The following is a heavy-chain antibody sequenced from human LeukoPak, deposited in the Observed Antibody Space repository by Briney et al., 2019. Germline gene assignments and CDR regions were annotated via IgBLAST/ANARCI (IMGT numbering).Heavy chain of an antibody. Sequence: GGSLRLSFAASGLTFSIDAMTWVRQAPGKGLEWISSMSSGGSYIYYADSVRGRFTISRDNAKDSLFLLMNSLRVEDTAVYYCDRGPPTGSARRFVVQWGQGTLVTVSS. CDR1: GLTFSIDA. CDR3: DRGPPTGSARRFVVQ. V-gene: IGHV3-21*06. CDR2: MSSGGSYI. D-gene: IGHD2-15*01. J-gene: IGHJ4*02.